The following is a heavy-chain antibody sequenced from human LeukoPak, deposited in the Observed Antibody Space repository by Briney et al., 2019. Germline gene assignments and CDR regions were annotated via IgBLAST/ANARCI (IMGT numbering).Heavy chain of an antibody. D-gene: IGHD2-8*01. CDR3: AREVYVAWFDP. J-gene: IGHJ5*02. CDR2: IYSGGST. Sequence: GGSLRLSCAASGFTVSSNYMSWVRQAPGKGLEWVSVIYSGGSTYYADSVKGRFTISRDNSKNTLYLQMNSLRAEDTAVYCCAREVYVAWFDPWGQGTLVTVSS. V-gene: IGHV3-53*01. CDR1: GFTVSSNY.